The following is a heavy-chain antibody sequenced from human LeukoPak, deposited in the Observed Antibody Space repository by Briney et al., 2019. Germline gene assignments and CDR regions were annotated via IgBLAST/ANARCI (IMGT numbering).Heavy chain of an antibody. CDR3: ARHWSYYYGMDV. J-gene: IGHJ6*02. CDR1: GGSFSGYY. D-gene: IGHD1-1*01. V-gene: IGHV4-34*01. Sequence: SETLSLTCAVHGGSFSGYYWSWIRQPPGKGLEWIGEIDHSGSTNYNPSLKSRVTISLDTSKNQFSLKLTSVTVADTAVYYCARHWSYYYGMDVWGQGTTVTVSS. CDR2: IDHSGST.